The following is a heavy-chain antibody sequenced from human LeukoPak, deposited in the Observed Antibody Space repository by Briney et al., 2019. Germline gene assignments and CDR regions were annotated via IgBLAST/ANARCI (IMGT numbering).Heavy chain of an antibody. Sequence: SETLSLTCTVSGGSISSYYWSWIRQPPGKGLEWIGYIYYSGGTNYNPSLKGRVTISVDTSKNQFSLKLSSVTAADTAVYYCAREDRVYGSGSRSQYYFDYWGQGTLVTVSS. CDR1: GGSISSYY. D-gene: IGHD3-10*01. V-gene: IGHV4-59*01. J-gene: IGHJ4*02. CDR3: AREDRVYGSGSRSQYYFDY. CDR2: IYYSGGT.